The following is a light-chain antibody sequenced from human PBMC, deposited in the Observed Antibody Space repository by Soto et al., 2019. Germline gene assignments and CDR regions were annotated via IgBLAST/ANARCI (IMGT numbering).Light chain of an antibody. Sequence: QSVLTQPASVSGSPGQSITISCTGTSSDVGSYNVVSWYQQHPVKAPKLIIYEVSKRPSGIYNRFSGSKSDNTSDLPISGRQAEDEADYYCSSYKGITSSVFGIATKLPVL. CDR3: SSYKGITSSV. CDR2: EVS. J-gene: IGLJ3*02. V-gene: IGLV2-14*01. CDR1: SSDVGSYNV.